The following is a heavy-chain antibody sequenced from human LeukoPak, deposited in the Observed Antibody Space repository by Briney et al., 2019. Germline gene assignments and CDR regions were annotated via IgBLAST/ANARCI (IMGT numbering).Heavy chain of an antibody. CDR3: AISYDDSLSGGFDY. V-gene: IGHV3-23*01. CDR2: LSGSGGST. D-gene: IGHD3-22*01. Sequence: PGGSLRLSCAASGFTFSSYAMNWVRQAPGKGLEGVSALSGSGGSTYYADSVKGRFTISRDNSKNTLYLQMNSLRAEDTAVYYCAISYDDSLSGGFDYWGQGTLVTVSS. CDR1: GFTFSSYA. J-gene: IGHJ4*02.